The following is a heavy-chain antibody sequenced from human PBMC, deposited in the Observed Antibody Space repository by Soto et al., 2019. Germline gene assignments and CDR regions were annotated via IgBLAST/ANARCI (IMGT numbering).Heavy chain of an antibody. CDR3: ARDYYGSGAPDHYGMDV. V-gene: IGHV1-18*01. CDR1: GYTFTNYG. J-gene: IGHJ6*02. D-gene: IGHD3-10*01. CDR2: ISTYTGNT. Sequence: QVQLVQSGAEVKKPGASVKVSCKASGYTFTNYGISWVRQAPGQGLEWLGWISTYTGNTSYAQKLQDKLTITTDTATTTAYMELRSLRSDDTAVYYCARDYYGSGAPDHYGMDVWVQGTTVTVSS.